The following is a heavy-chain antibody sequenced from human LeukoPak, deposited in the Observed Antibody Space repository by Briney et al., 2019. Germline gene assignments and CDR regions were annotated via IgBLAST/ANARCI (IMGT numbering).Heavy chain of an antibody. CDR3: ARGSRFGEFYFDY. V-gene: IGHV1-2*06. Sequence: GASVKVSCKASGYTFTAYYMHWVRQAPGQGLEWMGRINPNSGGTNYAQKFQGRVTMTRDTSISTAYMELSRLRTDDTAVYYCARGSRFGEFYFDYWGQETLVTVSS. CDR2: INPNSGGT. J-gene: IGHJ4*02. D-gene: IGHD3-10*01. CDR1: GYTFTAYY.